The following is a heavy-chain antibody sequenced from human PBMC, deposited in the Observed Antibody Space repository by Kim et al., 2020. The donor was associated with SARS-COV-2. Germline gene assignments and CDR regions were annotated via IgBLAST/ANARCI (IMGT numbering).Heavy chain of an antibody. CDR3: ARERGYSYGASDY. V-gene: IGHV4-39*07. D-gene: IGHD5-18*01. J-gene: IGHJ4*02. Sequence: NSALKSRVTISVATSKNQFSLKLSSVTAADTAVYYCARERGYSYGASDYWGQGTLVTVSS.